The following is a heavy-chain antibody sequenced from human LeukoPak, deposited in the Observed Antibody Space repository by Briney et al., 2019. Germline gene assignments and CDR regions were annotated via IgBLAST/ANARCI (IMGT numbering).Heavy chain of an antibody. CDR1: GSSISSGGYY. J-gene: IGHJ4*02. Sequence: PSQTLSLTCTVSGSSISSGGYYWSWIRQHPGKGLEWIGYIYYSGSTYYNPSLKSRVTISVDTSKNQFSLKLSSVTAADTAVYYCARASYYDSSGLTDPYYFDYWGQGTLVTVSS. CDR2: IYYSGST. V-gene: IGHV4-31*03. CDR3: ARASYYDSSGLTDPYYFDY. D-gene: IGHD3-22*01.